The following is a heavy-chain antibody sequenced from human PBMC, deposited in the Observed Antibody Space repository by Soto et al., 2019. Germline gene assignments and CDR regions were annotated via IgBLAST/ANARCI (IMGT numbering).Heavy chain of an antibody. CDR1: GGTFSSYA. CDR2: IIPIFGIA. V-gene: IGHV1-69*01. D-gene: IGHD3-10*01. CDR3: ARDGSGGSGSLYDLDY. Sequence: QVQLVQSGAEVKKPGSSVKVSCKASGGTFSSYAISWVRQAPGQGLEWMGGIIPIFGIANYAQKFQGRVTITADESTSTAYMELSSLRSEDTAVYYCARDGSGGSGSLYDLDYWGQGTLVTVSS. J-gene: IGHJ4*02.